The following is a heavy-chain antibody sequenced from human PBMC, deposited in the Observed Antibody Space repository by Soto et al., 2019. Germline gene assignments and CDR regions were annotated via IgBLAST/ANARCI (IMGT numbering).Heavy chain of an antibody. V-gene: IGHV3-30-3*01. CDR1: GFTFSSYA. CDR3: ARDRTTFIAAQFVYYYYGMDV. J-gene: IGHJ6*02. Sequence: QVQLVESGGGVVQPGRSLRLSCAASGFTFSSYAMHWVRQAPGKGLEWVAVISYDGSNKYYADSVKGRFTISRDNSKNTLYLQMNSLRAEDTAVYYWARDRTTFIAAQFVYYYYGMDVWGQGTTVTVSS. D-gene: IGHD6-13*01. CDR2: ISYDGSNK.